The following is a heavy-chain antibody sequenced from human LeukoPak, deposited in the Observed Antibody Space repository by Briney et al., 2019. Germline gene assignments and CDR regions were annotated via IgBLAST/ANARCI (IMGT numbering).Heavy chain of an antibody. CDR2: INHTSGGT. D-gene: IGHD2-21*01. CDR1: GYTFIGYY. Sequence: GASVQVSCKASGYTFIGYYLHWVRQPPGQGLAWMGWINHTSGGTNYAQKFQDRVINTRDRPRNTVSMALSRQPSNDRDVYYFARLVGVSTTATYGGQEPLVIVSS. CDR3: ARLVGVSTTATY. V-gene: IGHV1-2*02. J-gene: IGHJ4*02.